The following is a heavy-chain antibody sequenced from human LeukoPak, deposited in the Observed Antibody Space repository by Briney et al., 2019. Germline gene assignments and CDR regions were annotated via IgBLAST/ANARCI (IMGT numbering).Heavy chain of an antibody. D-gene: IGHD4-17*01. V-gene: IGHV3-23*01. CDR3: ARDNYGAQPSS. J-gene: IGHJ5*02. CDR1: GFTFSSSA. Sequence: GGSLRLSCAASGFTFSSSAMSWVRQAPGKGLEWVSNISGSGSGGSTYYADSVKGRFTISRDNSKNTLYLQMNSLRAEDTAVYYCARDNYGAQPSSWGQGTLVTVSS. CDR2: ISGSGSGGST.